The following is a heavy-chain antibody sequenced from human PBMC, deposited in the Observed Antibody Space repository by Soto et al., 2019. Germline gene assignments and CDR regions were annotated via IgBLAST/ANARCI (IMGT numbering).Heavy chain of an antibody. CDR2: IYYSGST. V-gene: IGHV4-31*03. J-gene: IGHJ4*02. CDR1: GGSISSGGYY. CDR3: ARGGMKQQVPFDY. D-gene: IGHD6-13*01. Sequence: QVQLQESGPGLVKPSQTLSLTCTVSGGSISSGGYYWSWIRQHPGKGLEWIGYIYYSGSTYYNPFLKSRVTISVDTSKNQFSLKLSSVTAADTAVYYCARGGMKQQVPFDYWGQGTLVTVSS.